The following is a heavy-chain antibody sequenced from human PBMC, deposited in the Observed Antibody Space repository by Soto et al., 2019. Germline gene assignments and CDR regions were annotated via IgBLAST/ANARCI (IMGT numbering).Heavy chain of an antibody. CDR1: GGSISSGGYS. V-gene: IGHV4-30-2*01. D-gene: IGHD1-26*01. CDR2: IYHSGST. CDR3: AIEKVGATSVHVFDI. Sequence: PSETLSLTCAVSGGSISSGGYSWNWIRQPPGKGLEWIGYIYHSGSTYYNPSLKSRVTISIDRSKNQFSLKLSSVTAAGTAVYYCAIEKVGATSVHVFDIWGQGTMVTVSS. J-gene: IGHJ3*02.